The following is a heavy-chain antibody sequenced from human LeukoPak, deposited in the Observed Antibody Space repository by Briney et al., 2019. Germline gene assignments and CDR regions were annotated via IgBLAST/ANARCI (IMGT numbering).Heavy chain of an antibody. J-gene: IGHJ4*02. Sequence: TGGSLRLSCAASGFIVSSNYMTWVRQAPGKGLEWVSVIYSGGNTYYADSVKGRFIMSRDNSKNTLYPQMNGLRAEDTAVYYCASGGIGVFENWGQGTLVTVSS. V-gene: IGHV3-53*01. CDR3: ASGGIGVFEN. D-gene: IGHD3-16*01. CDR2: IYSGGNT. CDR1: GFIVSSNY.